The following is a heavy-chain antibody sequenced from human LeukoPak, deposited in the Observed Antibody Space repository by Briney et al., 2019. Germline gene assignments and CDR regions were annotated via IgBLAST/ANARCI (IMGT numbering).Heavy chain of an antibody. D-gene: IGHD4-11*01. V-gene: IGHV4-59*06. CDR3: AGHPDYSNYGSPPY. Sequence: SETLSLTCTVSGGSISSYYWSWIRQPPGKGLEWIGYIYYSGSTYYNPSLKSRVTISVDTSKNQFSLKLSSVTAADTAVYYCAGHPDYSNYGSPPYWGQGTLVTVSS. J-gene: IGHJ4*02. CDR1: GGSISSYY. CDR2: IYYSGST.